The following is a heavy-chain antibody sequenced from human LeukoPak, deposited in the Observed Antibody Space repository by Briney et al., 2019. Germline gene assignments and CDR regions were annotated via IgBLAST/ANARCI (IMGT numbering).Heavy chain of an antibody. CDR3: AELGITMIGGV. V-gene: IGHV3-48*04. CDR2: ISSSSHTK. CDR1: GFTFSSYN. J-gene: IGHJ6*04. D-gene: IGHD3-10*02. Sequence: GGSLRLSCAASGFTFSSYNMNWVRQAPGKGLDWVSYISSSSHTKYCADSVKGRFTISRDNAKNSLYLQMNSLRAEDTAVYYCAELGITMIGGVWGKGTTVTISS.